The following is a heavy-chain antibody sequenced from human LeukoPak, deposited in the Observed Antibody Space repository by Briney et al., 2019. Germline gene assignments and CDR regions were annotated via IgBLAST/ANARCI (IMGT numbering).Heavy chain of an antibody. CDR1: GYSFSDYW. J-gene: IGHJ3*02. D-gene: IGHD7-27*01. V-gene: IGHV5-51*01. CDR2: IYPGDSDT. Sequence: GESLKISCEGFGYSFSDYWIAWVRQMPGKGLEWMGTIYPGDSDTEYSPSFQGQVTISADKSISTAYLQWSSLKASDTAMYYCARPQDFGLTGMNAFDIWGQGTMVTVSS. CDR3: ARPQDFGLTGMNAFDI.